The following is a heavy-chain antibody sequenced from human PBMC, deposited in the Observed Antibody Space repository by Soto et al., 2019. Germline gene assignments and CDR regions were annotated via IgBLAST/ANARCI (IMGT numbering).Heavy chain of an antibody. D-gene: IGHD2-15*01. CDR2: INHSGST. J-gene: IGHJ5*02. CDR3: ARAYCSGGSCLAWLDP. V-gene: IGHV4-34*01. Sequence: PSETLSLTCAVYGGSFSGYYWSWIRQPPGKGLEWIGEINHSGSTNYNPSLKSRVTISVDTSKNQFSLKLSSVTAADTAVYYCARAYCSGGSCLAWLDPWGQGTLVTVSS. CDR1: GGSFSGYY.